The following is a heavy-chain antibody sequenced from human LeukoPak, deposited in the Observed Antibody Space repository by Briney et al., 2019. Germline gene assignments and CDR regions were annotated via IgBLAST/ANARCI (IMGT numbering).Heavy chain of an antibody. Sequence: SETLSLTCTVSGGSISSSSYYWGWIRQPPGKGLEWIGSIYYSGSTYYNPSLKSRVTISVDTSKNQFFLKLSSVTAADTAVYYCANIAAAGTHYYYYMDVWGKGTTVTISS. V-gene: IGHV4-39*01. CDR3: ANIAAAGTHYYYYMDV. D-gene: IGHD6-13*01. CDR2: IYYSGST. J-gene: IGHJ6*03. CDR1: GGSISSSSYY.